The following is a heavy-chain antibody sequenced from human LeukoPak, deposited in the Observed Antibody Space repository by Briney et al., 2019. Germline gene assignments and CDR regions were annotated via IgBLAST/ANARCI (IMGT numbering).Heavy chain of an antibody. J-gene: IGHJ4*02. V-gene: IGHV3-23*01. CDR3: AKDNADYPIYYFDS. D-gene: IGHD3-16*01. CDR1: GFTFSTYA. CDR2: ISGSGGGK. Sequence: GGSLGLSCAASGFTFSTYAMNWVRQAPGKGLEWVSGISGSGGGKFYADSVKGRFTISRDKSKSTLYLQMNSLKAEDAAVYYCAKDNADYPIYYFDSWGQGTLVTVSS.